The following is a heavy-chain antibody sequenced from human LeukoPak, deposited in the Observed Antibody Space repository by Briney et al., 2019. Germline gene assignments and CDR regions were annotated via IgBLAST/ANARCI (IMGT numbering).Heavy chain of an antibody. CDR3: AGDPPAVATNTYG. J-gene: IGHJ4*02. Sequence: SGGSLRLSCAASGVTVGNNYMNWVRQAPGKGLEWVSLIYSGGTTHYADSVKGRFTISRDNSKNTLYLQMNNLRVDDTAVYYCAGDPPAVATNTYGWGQGTLVTVSA. CDR1: GVTVGNNY. D-gene: IGHD6-13*01. CDR2: IYSGGTT. V-gene: IGHV3-66*01.